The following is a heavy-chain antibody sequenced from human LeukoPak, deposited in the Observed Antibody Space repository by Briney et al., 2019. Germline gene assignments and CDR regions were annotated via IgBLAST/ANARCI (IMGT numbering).Heavy chain of an antibody. CDR3: AKVESSCLDY. J-gene: IGHJ4*02. D-gene: IGHD2-2*01. Sequence: GGSLRLSCAASGFTFSSYGMHWVRQAPGKGLEWVAVISYDGSNKYYADSVKGRFTISRDNSKNTLYLQMNSLRAEDTAVYYCAKVESSCLDYWGQGTLVTVSS. V-gene: IGHV3-30*18. CDR2: ISYDGSNK. CDR1: GFTFSSYG.